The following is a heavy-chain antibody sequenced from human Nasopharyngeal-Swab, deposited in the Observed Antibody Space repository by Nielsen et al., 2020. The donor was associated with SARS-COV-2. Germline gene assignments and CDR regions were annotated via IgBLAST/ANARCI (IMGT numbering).Heavy chain of an antibody. D-gene: IGHD2-2*01. Sequence: GGSLRLSCAASGFTVSSNYMSWVRQAPGKGLEWVSVIYSGGSTYYADSVKGRFTISRDNAKNSLYLQMNSLRAEDTAVYYCARVGTRATRRGYYYMDVWGKGTTVTVSS. CDR2: IYSGGST. CDR1: GFTVSSNY. V-gene: IGHV3-53*01. CDR3: ARVGTRATRRGYYYMDV. J-gene: IGHJ6*03.